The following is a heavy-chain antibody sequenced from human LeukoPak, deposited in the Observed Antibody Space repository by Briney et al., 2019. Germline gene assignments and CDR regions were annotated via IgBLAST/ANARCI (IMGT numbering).Heavy chain of an antibody. CDR2: INQDSSEK. D-gene: IGHD2-15*01. J-gene: IGHJ4*02. CDR3: VQGWRDN. CDR1: GITFSNYW. Sequence: GGSLRLSCAASGITFSNYWMSWVRQAPGKGLEWVANINQDSSEKYYVDSVKGRFTISRDNAKNSLYLQLNTLRPEDTAVYYCVQGWRDNWGQGTLVTVSS. V-gene: IGHV3-7*01.